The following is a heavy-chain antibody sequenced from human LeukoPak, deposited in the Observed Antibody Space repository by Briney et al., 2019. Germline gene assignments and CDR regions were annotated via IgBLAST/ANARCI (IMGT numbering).Heavy chain of an antibody. CDR2: INPNSGGT. V-gene: IGHV1-2*02. CDR1: GYTFTGYY. Sequence: ASVKVSCKASGYTFTGYYMHWVRQAPGQGLEWMGWINPNSGGTNYAQKFQGRVTMTRDTSTSTVYMELSSLRSEDTAVYYCARDLTCSSTSCYAHGNVWGKGTTVTISS. J-gene: IGHJ6*04. D-gene: IGHD2-2*01. CDR3: ARDLTCSSTSCYAHGNV.